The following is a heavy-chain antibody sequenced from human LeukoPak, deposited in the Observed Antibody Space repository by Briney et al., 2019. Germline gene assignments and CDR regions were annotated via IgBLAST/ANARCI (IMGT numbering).Heavy chain of an antibody. CDR2: ISNSDGST. CDR1: GFTFSSHA. CDR3: ARKGVFDI. J-gene: IGHJ3*02. V-gene: IGHV3-23*01. Sequence: GGSLRLSCAASGFTFSSHAMSWVRQAPGKGLEWVSTISNSDGSTYYADSVKGRFSISRDNSENTLYLQMNSLRAEDTAVYYCARKGVFDIWGQGTMVTVSS. D-gene: IGHD2-8*01.